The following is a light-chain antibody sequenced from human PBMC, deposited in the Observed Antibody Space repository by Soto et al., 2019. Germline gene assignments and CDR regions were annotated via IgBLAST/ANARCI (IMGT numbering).Light chain of an antibody. CDR3: QQYYSTPLT. CDR2: WAS. CDR1: QSVFYSSNNKNY. J-gene: IGKJ1*01. Sequence: DIVMTQSPDSLAVSLGERATINCKSSQSVFYSSNNKNYLTWYQQKAGQPPKLLIYWASTRESGVPDRFSGSGSGTDFTLTISSLQAEDVALYYCQQYYSTPLTFGQGTKVEIK. V-gene: IGKV4-1*01.